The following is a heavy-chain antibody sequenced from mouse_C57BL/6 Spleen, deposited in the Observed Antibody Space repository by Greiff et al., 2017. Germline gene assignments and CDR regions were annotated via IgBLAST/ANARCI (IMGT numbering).Heavy chain of an antibody. Sequence: QVQLQQPGAELVRPGSSVKLSCKASGYTFTSYWMDWVKQRPGQGLEWIGNIYPSDSETHYNQKFKDKATLTVDKSSSTAYMRLSSLTSEDSAVYYCAREGDYDYDGFAYWGQGTLVTVSA. CDR2: IYPSDSET. D-gene: IGHD2-4*01. V-gene: IGHV1-61*01. CDR1: GYTFTSYW. CDR3: AREGDYDYDGFAY. J-gene: IGHJ3*01.